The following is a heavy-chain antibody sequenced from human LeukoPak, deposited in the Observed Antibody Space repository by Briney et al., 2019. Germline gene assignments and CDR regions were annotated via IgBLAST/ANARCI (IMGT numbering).Heavy chain of an antibody. D-gene: IGHD2-15*01. CDR1: GGSISSYY. V-gene: IGHV4-59*01. CDR3: AKSYCSCGSCYSGWFDP. CDR2: IYYSGSI. J-gene: IGHJ5*02. Sequence: SVTLSLPCRVSGGSISSYYWSWIRQPPGKALEWIGYIYYSGSINDNPSLKSRVTISVETSNNPSSLKLPYVTAADRAVYYCAKSYCSCGSCYSGWFDPWGQGTLVTVSS.